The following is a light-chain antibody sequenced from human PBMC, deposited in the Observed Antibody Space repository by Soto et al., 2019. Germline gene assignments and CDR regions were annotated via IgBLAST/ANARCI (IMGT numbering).Light chain of an antibody. V-gene: IGKV3-20*01. CDR1: QSVSSSY. CDR2: GAS. Sequence: EIVLTQSPGTLSLSPGERATLSCRASQSVSSSYLAWYQQKPGQAPRLLIYGASSRATGIPDRFSGSGSGTDFTLTISRLEPEDFAVYYCQQYNNWPPTWTFGPGTKVDIK. CDR3: QQYNNWPPTWT. J-gene: IGKJ1*01.